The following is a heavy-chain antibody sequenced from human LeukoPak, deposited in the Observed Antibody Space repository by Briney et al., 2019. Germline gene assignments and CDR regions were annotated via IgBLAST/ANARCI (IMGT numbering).Heavy chain of an antibody. CDR3: VALIRGLGY. J-gene: IGHJ4*02. D-gene: IGHD3-10*01. CDR2: ISGSGGRT. V-gene: IGHV3-23*01. CDR1: GFTFSSYA. Sequence: PGGSLRLSCAASGFTFSSYAMTWVRQAPGEGLEWVSGISGSGGRTYYADSVKGRFTISRDNSENTLYLQMNSLKTDDTAVYYCVALIRGLGYWGQGTLVTVSS.